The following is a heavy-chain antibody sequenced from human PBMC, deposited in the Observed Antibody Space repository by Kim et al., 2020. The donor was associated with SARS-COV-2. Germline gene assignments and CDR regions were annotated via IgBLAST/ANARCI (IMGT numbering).Heavy chain of an antibody. Sequence: SETLSLTCSVSGASISSYYWSWIRQPPGKGLEWIGNIYYSGSTNYNPSLKSRVNISVDKAKNQFSLRLSSVTAADTALYYCAREQVGYTSGWYDHWGQGT. J-gene: IGHJ5*02. CDR1: GASISSYY. D-gene: IGHD6-19*01. CDR3: AREQVGYTSGWYDH. CDR2: IYYSGST. V-gene: IGHV4-59*01.